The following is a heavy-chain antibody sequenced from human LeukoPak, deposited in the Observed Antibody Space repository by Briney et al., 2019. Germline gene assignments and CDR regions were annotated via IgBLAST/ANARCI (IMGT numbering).Heavy chain of an antibody. CDR2: ISAYSGNT. CDR3: ARAPAGYSSSWYIY. V-gene: IGHV1-18*01. Sequence: GASVKVSCKASGYTFTSYGISWVRQAPGQGLEWMGWISAYSGNTNYAQKLQGRVTMTTDTSTSTAYMELRSLRSDDTAVYYCARAPAGYSSSWYIYWGQGTLVTVSS. CDR1: GYTFTSYG. J-gene: IGHJ4*02. D-gene: IGHD6-13*01.